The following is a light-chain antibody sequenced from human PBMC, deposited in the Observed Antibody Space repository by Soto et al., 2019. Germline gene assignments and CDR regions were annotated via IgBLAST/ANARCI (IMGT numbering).Light chain of an antibody. J-gene: IGKJ5*01. Sequence: EIVLTQSPATLYLSPGERATLSCRASQYITIYLAWYQQKPGQAPRLLIYDASNRATGIPARFSGSGSGTDFTLTISSLEPDDFAVYYCQQRADWPITFGQGTRLEIK. CDR2: DAS. CDR1: QYITIY. CDR3: QQRADWPIT. V-gene: IGKV3-11*01.